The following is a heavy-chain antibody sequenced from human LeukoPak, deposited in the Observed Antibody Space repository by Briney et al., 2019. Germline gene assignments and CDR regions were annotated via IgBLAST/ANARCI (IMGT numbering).Heavy chain of an antibody. CDR1: GGSFSGYY. CDR3: TRAILYSNYLRPRDPPIDY. D-gene: IGHD4-11*01. J-gene: IGHJ4*02. Sequence: ASETLSLTCAVYGGSFSGYYWSWIRQPPGKGLEWIGEINHSGSTNYNPSLKSRVTISVDTSKNQFSLKLSSVTAADTAVYYCTRAILYSNYLRPRDPPIDYWGQGTLVTVSS. V-gene: IGHV4-34*01. CDR2: INHSGST.